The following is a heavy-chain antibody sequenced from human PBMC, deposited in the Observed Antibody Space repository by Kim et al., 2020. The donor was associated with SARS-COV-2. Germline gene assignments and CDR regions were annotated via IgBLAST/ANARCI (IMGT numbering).Heavy chain of an antibody. J-gene: IGHJ6*03. V-gene: IGHV4-59*08. Sequence: SETLSLTCTVSGGSISSYYWSWIRQPPGKGLEWIGYIYYSGSTNYNPSLKSRVTISVDTSKNQFSLKLSSVTAADTAVYYCARRIPRPSIAAAGTIGYYYYMDVWGKGTTVTVSS. CDR1: GGSISSYY. D-gene: IGHD6-13*01. CDR2: IYYSGST. CDR3: ARRIPRPSIAAAGTIGYYYYMDV.